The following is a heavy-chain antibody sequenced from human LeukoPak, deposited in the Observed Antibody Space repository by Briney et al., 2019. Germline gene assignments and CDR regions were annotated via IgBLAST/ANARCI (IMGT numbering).Heavy chain of an antibody. D-gene: IGHD6-13*01. CDR1: GXTFSSYA. V-gene: IGHV3-23*01. Sequence: GGSLRLSCAASGXTFSSYAMSWVRQAPGKGLESVSAISGSGGSTYYADSVKGRFTISRDNSKNTLYLQMNSLRAEDTAVYYCAKYTRIAAAGNFDYWGQGTLVTVSS. CDR2: ISGSGGST. J-gene: IGHJ4*02. CDR3: AKYTRIAAAGNFDY.